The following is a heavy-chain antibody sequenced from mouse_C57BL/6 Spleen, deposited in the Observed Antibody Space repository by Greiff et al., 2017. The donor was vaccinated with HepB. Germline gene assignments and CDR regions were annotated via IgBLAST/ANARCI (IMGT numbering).Heavy chain of an antibody. CDR3: ARRHYGGYYAMDY. Sequence: VQLQQSGAELVRPGASVKLSCKASGYTFTDYYINWVKQRPGQGLEWIARIYPGSGNTYYNEKFKGKATLTAEKSSSTAYMQLSSLTSEDSAVYFCARRHYGGYYAMDYWGQGTSVTVSS. J-gene: IGHJ4*01. CDR2: IYPGSGNT. D-gene: IGHD1-1*01. V-gene: IGHV1-76*01. CDR1: GYTFTDYY.